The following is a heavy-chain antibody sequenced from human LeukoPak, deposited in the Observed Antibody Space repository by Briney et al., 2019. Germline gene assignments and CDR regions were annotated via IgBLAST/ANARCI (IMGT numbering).Heavy chain of an antibody. CDR1: GYSFTTYW. V-gene: IGHV5-51*01. D-gene: IGHD6-6*01. CDR2: IYPGDSDT. CDR3: ARAVSSSSGNFDY. J-gene: IGHJ4*02. Sequence: GESLKISCKASGYSFTTYWIGWVRQMPGKGLEWMGIIYPGDSDTRYSPSFPGQATMSADKSISTAYLQWSSLKASDTAIYYCARAVSSSSGNFDYWGQGTLVIVSS.